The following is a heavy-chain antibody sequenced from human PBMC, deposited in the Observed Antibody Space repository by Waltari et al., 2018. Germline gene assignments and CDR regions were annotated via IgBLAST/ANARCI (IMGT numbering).Heavy chain of an antibody. CDR3: GSYGGYGDYASDY. CDR2: IYSGGST. CDR1: GFTVSSNY. D-gene: IGHD4-17*01. V-gene: IGHV3-53*01. Sequence: EVQLVESGGGLIQPGGSLRLSCAASGFTVSSNYMSWVRQAPGKGLEWVSVIYSGGSTYYADSVKGRFIISRDNSKNTLYLQMNSLRAEDTAVYYCGSYGGYGDYASDYWGQGTLVTVSS. J-gene: IGHJ4*02.